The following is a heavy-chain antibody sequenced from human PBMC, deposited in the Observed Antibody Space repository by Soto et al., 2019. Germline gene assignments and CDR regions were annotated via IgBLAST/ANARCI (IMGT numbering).Heavy chain of an antibody. CDR1: GGSISSSSYY. Sequence: SETLSLTCTVSGGSISSSSYYWGWIRQPPGKGLEWIGSIYYSGSTYYNPSLKSRVTISVDTSKNQFSLKLSSVTAADTAVYYCARHCITMVRGVKCYYMDVWGKGTTVTVSS. CDR2: IYYSGST. J-gene: IGHJ6*03. V-gene: IGHV4-39*01. D-gene: IGHD3-10*01. CDR3: ARHCITMVRGVKCYYMDV.